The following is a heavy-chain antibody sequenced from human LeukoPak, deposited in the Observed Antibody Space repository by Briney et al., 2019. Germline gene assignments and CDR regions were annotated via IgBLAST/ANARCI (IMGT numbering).Heavy chain of an antibody. CDR3: ASLPQVAATWFRMDAFDI. D-gene: IGHD2-15*01. J-gene: IGHJ3*02. Sequence: GGSLRLSCTASGFTFSSYSMNWVRQAPGKGLEWVSSISTSSSYIYYADSVKGRFTISRDNARNSLYLQMNTLRAEDTAVYYCASLPQVAATWFRMDAFDIWGQGTMVTVSS. V-gene: IGHV3-21*01. CDR1: GFTFSSYS. CDR2: ISTSSSYI.